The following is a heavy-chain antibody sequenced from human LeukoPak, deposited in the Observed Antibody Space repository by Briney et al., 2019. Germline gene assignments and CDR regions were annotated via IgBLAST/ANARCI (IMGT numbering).Heavy chain of an antibody. CDR2: INPNSGGT. CDR1: GYTFTGYY. J-gene: IGHJ6*03. V-gene: IGHV1-2*02. Sequence: ASVKVSCKASGYTFTGYYMHWVRQAPGQGLEWMGWINPNSGGTNYAQKFQGRVTMTRDTSISTAYMELSRLRSDDTAVYYCARGFGELSRFNYCYYMDVWGKGTTVTISS. CDR3: ARGFGELSRFNYCYYMDV. D-gene: IGHD3-10*01.